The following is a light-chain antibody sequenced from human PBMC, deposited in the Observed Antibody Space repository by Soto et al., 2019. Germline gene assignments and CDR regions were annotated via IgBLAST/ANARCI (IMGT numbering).Light chain of an antibody. CDR3: CSYSGSDSLL. V-gene: IGLV2-11*01. J-gene: IGLJ2*01. Sequence: QSALTQPRSVSGSPGESVNISCSGTSSDVGSYNYVSWYQQYPGKAPKVMIYDVSERPSEVPVRLSGSKSGNTASLTISGLQAEDEAEYFCCSYSGSDSLLFGGGTKLTVL. CDR1: SSDVGSYNY. CDR2: DVS.